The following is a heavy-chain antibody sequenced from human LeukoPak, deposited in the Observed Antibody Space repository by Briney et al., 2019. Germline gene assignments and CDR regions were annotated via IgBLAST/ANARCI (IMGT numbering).Heavy chain of an antibody. Sequence: SETLSLTCAVYGGSFSGYYWSWIRQPPGKGLEWIGEINHSRSTNYNPSLKSRVTISVDTSKNQFSLKLSSVTAADTAVYYCARGRGNRSDYWGQGTLVTVSS. CDR2: INHSRST. V-gene: IGHV4-34*01. CDR3: ARGRGNRSDY. J-gene: IGHJ4*02. D-gene: IGHD4-23*01. CDR1: GGSFSGYY.